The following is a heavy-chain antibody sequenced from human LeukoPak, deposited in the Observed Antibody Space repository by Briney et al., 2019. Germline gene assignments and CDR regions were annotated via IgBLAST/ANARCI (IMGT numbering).Heavy chain of an antibody. V-gene: IGHV3-11*06. D-gene: IGHD3-10*01. CDR3: ARKSSSVLDY. J-gene: IGHJ4*02. CDR1: GFTFSNYY. CDR2: ISTSSSYT. Sequence: PGGSLRLSCAASGFTFSNYYMSWIRQAPGKGLEWVSYISTSSSYTNYADSVKGLFTISKDNAKNSLYLQVNSLRAEDTDVYYCARKSSSVLDYWGQGTLVTVSS.